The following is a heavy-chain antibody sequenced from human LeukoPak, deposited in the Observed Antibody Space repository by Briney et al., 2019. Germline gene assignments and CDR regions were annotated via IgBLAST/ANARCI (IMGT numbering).Heavy chain of an antibody. CDR1: GGSISSYY. Sequence: SETLSLTCTVSGGSISSYYWSWLRQPPGKGLDWIGYIHYSGSTNYNPSLKSRVTISVDTSKNQFSLKLSSVTAADTAVYYCARDDTVLGYFDYWGQGTLVTVSS. J-gene: IGHJ4*02. D-gene: IGHD4-17*01. CDR3: ARDDTVLGYFDY. CDR2: IHYSGST. V-gene: IGHV4-59*01.